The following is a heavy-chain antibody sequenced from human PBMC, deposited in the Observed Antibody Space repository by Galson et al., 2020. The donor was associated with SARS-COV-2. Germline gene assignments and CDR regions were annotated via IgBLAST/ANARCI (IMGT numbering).Heavy chain of an antibody. D-gene: IGHD2-2*01. V-gene: IGHV2-70*11. CDR3: ARSAITAIDY. Sequence: SGPLVNPTQTLTLTCTFSGFSLSTSGTCVSWIRQPPGKALERLARIDWDDDKYYSTSLKTRLTISKDTSKNQVVLTMTNMDPVDTATYYCARSAITAIDYWGQGTLVTVSS. CDR2: IDWDDDK. J-gene: IGHJ4*02. CDR1: GFSLSTSGTC.